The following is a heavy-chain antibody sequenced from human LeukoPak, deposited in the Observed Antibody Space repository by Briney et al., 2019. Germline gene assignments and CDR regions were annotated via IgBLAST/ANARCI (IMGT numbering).Heavy chain of an antibody. Sequence: SETLSLTCAVSGGSISSGGYSWSWIRQPPGKGLEWIGYIYHSGSTYYSPSLKSRATISVDKSKNQFSLKLSSVTAADTAVYYCARGQGGDYYDTSGFYFDFWGQGTLVIVSS. CDR2: IYHSGST. CDR1: GGSISSGGYS. V-gene: IGHV4-30-2*01. J-gene: IGHJ4*02. CDR3: ARGQGGDYYDTSGFYFDF. D-gene: IGHD3-22*01.